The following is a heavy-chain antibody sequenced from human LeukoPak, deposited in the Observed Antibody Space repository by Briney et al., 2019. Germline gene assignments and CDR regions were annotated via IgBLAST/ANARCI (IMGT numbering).Heavy chain of an antibody. J-gene: IGHJ5*02. Sequence: PSETLSLTCTVSGGSITGYYWTWIRQPPGKGLEWIGYIYYSGSSNYNSSLKSRVTISIHTSKNQFSLNLSSVTAADTAVCYCARVFGGGRGGWFDPWGQGTLVAVSS. CDR1: GGSITGYY. D-gene: IGHD3-16*01. CDR2: IYYSGSS. V-gene: IGHV4-59*01. CDR3: ARVFGGGRGGWFDP.